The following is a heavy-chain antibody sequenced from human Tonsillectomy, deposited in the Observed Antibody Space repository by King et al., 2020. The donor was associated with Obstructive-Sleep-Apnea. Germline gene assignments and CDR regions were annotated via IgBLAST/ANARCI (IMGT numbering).Heavy chain of an antibody. V-gene: IGHV3-30*04. CDR2: ISYDGSNK. Sequence: VQLVESGGGVVQPGRSLRLSCAASGFTFSSYAMHWVRQAPGKGLEWVAVISYDGSNKYYADSVKGRFTISRDNSKNTLYLQMNSLRAEDTAVYYCARANQWLDDAFDIWGQGTMVTVSS. D-gene: IGHD6-19*01. CDR1: GFTFSSYA. CDR3: ARANQWLDDAFDI. J-gene: IGHJ3*02.